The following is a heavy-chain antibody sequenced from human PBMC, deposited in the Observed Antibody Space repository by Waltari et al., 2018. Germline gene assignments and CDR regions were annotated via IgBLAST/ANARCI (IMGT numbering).Heavy chain of an antibody. J-gene: IGHJ4*02. CDR3: ARSQSVVGATED. D-gene: IGHD1-26*01. CDR2: INPTSGGT. Sequence: QVQLVQSGAEEKKPGASVKVSCKASGHNFTGYYMHWVRQAPGPGLEWMGRINPTSGGTNYAQKLQGRVTMTRNTSISTAYMELSRLRSDDTAVYYCARSQSVVGATEDWGQGTLVTVSS. CDR1: GHNFTGYY. V-gene: IGHV1-2*06.